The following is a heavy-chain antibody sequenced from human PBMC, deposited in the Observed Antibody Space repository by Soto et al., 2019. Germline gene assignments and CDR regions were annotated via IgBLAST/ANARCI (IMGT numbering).Heavy chain of an antibody. CDR3: ARGRPTAIGYYYYYMDV. V-gene: IGHV4-34*01. D-gene: IGHD2-21*02. J-gene: IGHJ6*03. Sequence: QVPLHQWGAGLLKPSETLSLTCAVYGGSFSGYYWSWIRQPPGKGLEWIGEINHGGSTNYNPSLKSRVTISVDTSKNQQFSLRLSSVTAADTAVYYCARGRPTAIGYYYYYMDVWGKGTTVTVSS. CDR2: INHGGST. CDR1: GGSFSGYY.